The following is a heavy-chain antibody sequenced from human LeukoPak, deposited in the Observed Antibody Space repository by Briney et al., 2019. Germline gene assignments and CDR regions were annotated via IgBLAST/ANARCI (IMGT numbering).Heavy chain of an antibody. Sequence: TSETLALTCTVSGGPINSYYWSWLRQPPGRGLEWVGYIYYTGTTNYNPSLKRRVAISVATSKNQFYLKLSSVTAADTAVYYCVSDKGDGTRPSSERFDYWGQGTLVTVSS. V-gene: IGHV4-59*01. D-gene: IGHD5-24*01. CDR1: GGPINSYY. CDR3: VSDKGDGTRPSSERFDY. J-gene: IGHJ4*02. CDR2: IYYTGTT.